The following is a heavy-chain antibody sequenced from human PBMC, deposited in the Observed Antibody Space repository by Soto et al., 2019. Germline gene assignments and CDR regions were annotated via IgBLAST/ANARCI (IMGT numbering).Heavy chain of an antibody. CDR2: FVPVFGSA. J-gene: IGHJ5*02. Sequence: QVQLVQSGAEVKKPGSSVRVSCKASGAAFNTITINWVRQAPGQGLEWMGGFVPVFGSATYAQKFQGRVAITADASTSTFYMELSRLNSEDTALYYCVREDDTTGSYSWFDPWGQGTLATVSS. CDR1: GAAFNTIT. D-gene: IGHD3-9*01. V-gene: IGHV1-69*01. CDR3: VREDDTTGSYSWFDP.